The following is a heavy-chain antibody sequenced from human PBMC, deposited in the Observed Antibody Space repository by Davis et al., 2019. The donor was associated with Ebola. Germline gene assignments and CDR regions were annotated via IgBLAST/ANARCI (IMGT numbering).Heavy chain of an antibody. CDR1: GYTFTSYA. J-gene: IGHJ6*02. Sequence: AASVKVSCKASGYTFTSYAMHWVRQAPGQGLEWMGIINPSGGSTSYAQKFQGRVTMTRDTSTSTAYMELSSLRSEDTAVYYCARDKQLADYYYYGMDVWGQGTTVTVSS. D-gene: IGHD6-6*01. CDR2: INPSGGST. CDR3: ARDKQLADYYYYGMDV. V-gene: IGHV1-46*01.